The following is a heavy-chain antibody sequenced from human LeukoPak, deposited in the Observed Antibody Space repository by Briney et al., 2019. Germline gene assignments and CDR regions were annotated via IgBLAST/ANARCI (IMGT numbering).Heavy chain of an antibody. J-gene: IGHJ4*02. CDR1: GFTFRNYG. Sequence: PGGSLRLSCAASGFTFRNYGMHWVRQSPVKGLEWLAFISFGGGGHSQRDSVKGRFTVSRDNSKTTLYLHMNSRRPEDTAFYYCARGFAGVGETLTYPFDFWGQGTLVTVSP. V-gene: IGHV3-30*02. CDR3: ARGFAGVGETLTYPFDF. D-gene: IGHD1-26*01. CDR2: ISFGGGGH.